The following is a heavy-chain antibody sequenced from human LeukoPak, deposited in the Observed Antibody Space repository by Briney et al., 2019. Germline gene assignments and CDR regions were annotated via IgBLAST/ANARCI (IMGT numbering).Heavy chain of an antibody. CDR1: CGSKSIYF. J-gene: IGHJ6*02. V-gene: IGHV4-59*07. CDR3: ARCHWSGFGIDV. D-gene: IGHD3-3*01. CDR2: VYYTGST. Sequence: SDTLSLTRTVSCGSKSIYFWSWIRQPPGKGLGWIGYVYYTGSTNYTSSVKSRVTILLDTSKSQFSLKLSSVTAAGTAVYYCARCHWSGFGIDVWGQGTTVTVSS.